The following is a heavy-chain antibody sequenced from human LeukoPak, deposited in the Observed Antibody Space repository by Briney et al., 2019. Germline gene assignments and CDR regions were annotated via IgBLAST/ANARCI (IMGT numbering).Heavy chain of an antibody. CDR2: IYTSGST. D-gene: IGHD3-22*01. J-gene: IGHJ3*02. Sequence: PSQTLSLTCTVSGGSISSGSYYWSWIRQPAGKGLEWIGRIYTSGSTNYNPSLKSRVTISVDTSKNQFSLKLSSVTAADTAVYYCARDYCDSSGYPAGAFDIWGQGTMVTVSS. CDR1: GGSISSGSYY. V-gene: IGHV4-61*02. CDR3: ARDYCDSSGYPAGAFDI.